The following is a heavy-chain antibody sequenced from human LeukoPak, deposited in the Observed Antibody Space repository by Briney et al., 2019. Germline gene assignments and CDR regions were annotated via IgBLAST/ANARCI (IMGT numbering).Heavy chain of an antibody. CDR3: ARGTWNYVDFDY. CDR2: IYYSGST. CDR1: GGSISSYY. Sequence: SETLSLTCTVSGGSISSYYWSWIRQTPGKGLEWIGYIYYSGSTNYNPSLKSRVTISVDTSKNQFSLKLSSVTAADTAVYYCARGTWNYVDFDYWGQGTLVTVSS. D-gene: IGHD1-7*01. J-gene: IGHJ4*02. V-gene: IGHV4-59*01.